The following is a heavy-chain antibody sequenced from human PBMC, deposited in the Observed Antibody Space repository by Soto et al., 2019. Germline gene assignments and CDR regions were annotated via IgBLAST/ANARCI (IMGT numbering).Heavy chain of an antibody. CDR3: ARDMSGGGDGLDV. CDR2: IWYDGTSK. CDR1: GFTFSSYG. D-gene: IGHD3-10*01. V-gene: IGHV3-33*01. J-gene: IGHJ6*02. Sequence: PGGSLRLSCAASGFTFSSYGMHWVRQAPGKGLEWVAVIWYDGTSKYYADSVKGRFTIPRDNSKNTLYLQMNSLRAEDTAVYYCARDMSGGGDGLDVWGQGTTVTVSS.